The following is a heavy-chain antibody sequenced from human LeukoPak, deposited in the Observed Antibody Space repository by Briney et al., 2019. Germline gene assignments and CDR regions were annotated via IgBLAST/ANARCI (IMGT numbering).Heavy chain of an antibody. CDR1: EFIFNNYA. Sequence: GGSLRLSCAGSEFIFNNYAMHWVRQPPGKGLEWVSGISWNSGTIDYADSVRGRFTISRDNAKNSLYLQMDSLRVEDTAFYYCAKDNRRHYTSGPNPDSLHWGQGALVTVSS. D-gene: IGHD6-19*01. CDR2: ISWNSGTI. V-gene: IGHV3-9*01. CDR3: AKDNRRHYTSGPNPDSLH. J-gene: IGHJ4*02.